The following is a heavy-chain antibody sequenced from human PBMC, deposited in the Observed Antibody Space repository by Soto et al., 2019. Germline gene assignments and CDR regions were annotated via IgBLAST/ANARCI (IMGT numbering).Heavy chain of an antibody. Sequence: QVQLVQSGAEVKKPGSSVKVSCKASGGTFSSYAISWVRQAPGQGLEWMGGIIPIFGAANYAQKFQGRVTITADESTSTAYMELISLTSEDTAVYYCASAAGAVAGFDYWGQGTLVTVSS. V-gene: IGHV1-69*01. CDR1: GGTFSSYA. CDR2: IIPIFGAA. D-gene: IGHD6-19*01. CDR3: ASAAGAVAGFDY. J-gene: IGHJ4*02.